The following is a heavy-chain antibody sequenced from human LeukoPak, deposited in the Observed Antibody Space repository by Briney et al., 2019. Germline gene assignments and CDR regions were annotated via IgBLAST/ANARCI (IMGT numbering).Heavy chain of an antibody. CDR3: ARSTIFGVVIIAHFDY. V-gene: IGHV1-2*02. CDR2: INPNSGGT. CDR1: GYTFTGDY. D-gene: IGHD3-3*01. Sequence: ASVKVSCKASGYTFTGDYMHWVRQAPGQGLEWMGWINPNSGGTNYAQKFQGRVTMTRDTSISTAYMELSRLRSDDTAVYYCARSTIFGVVIIAHFDYWGQGTLVTVSS. J-gene: IGHJ4*02.